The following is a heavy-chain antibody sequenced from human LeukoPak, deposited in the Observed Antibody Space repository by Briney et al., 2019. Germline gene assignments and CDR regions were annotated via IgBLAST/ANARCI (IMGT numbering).Heavy chain of an antibody. V-gene: IGHV3-43*01. CDR1: GLTFDDYT. D-gene: IGHD4-17*01. J-gene: IGHJ4*02. CDR2: ISWDGGST. CDR3: AKDDYGVLDY. Sequence: GGSLRLSCAGSGLTFDDYTMHWVRQAPGKGLEWVSLISWDGGSTYYADSVKGRFTISRDNSKNSMYLQMNSLRTEDTALYYCAKDDYGVLDYWGQGTLVTVSS.